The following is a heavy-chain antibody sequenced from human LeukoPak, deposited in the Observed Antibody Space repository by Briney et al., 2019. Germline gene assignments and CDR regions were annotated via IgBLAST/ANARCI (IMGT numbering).Heavy chain of an antibody. CDR2: IKGDRRMR. J-gene: IGHJ4*02. V-gene: IGHV3-7*01. CDR1: GFRFRNYL. CDR3: ARDGDGRGEAFDY. D-gene: IGHD4-17*01. Sequence: GGSLRLPCVPSGFRFRNYLMSCVREAPGRGREWVATIKGDRRMRNNLDSVKGRFTISTDDAKNSLCMQMNSLRVAGTALCLTARDGDGRGEAFDYWGQGILVTVSS.